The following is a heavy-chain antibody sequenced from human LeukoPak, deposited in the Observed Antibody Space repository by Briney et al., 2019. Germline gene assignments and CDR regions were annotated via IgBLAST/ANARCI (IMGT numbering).Heavy chain of an antibody. Sequence: PGGSLRLSCAASGFTFSNAWMSWVRQAPGKGLEWVGRIKSKTDGGTADYAAHVKGRFTISRDDSRNTLYLQMDSLKTEDTDVYYCTGRYCSNTSCSGFDYWGQGTLVSVSS. CDR2: IKSKTDGGTA. CDR3: TGRYCSNTSCSGFDY. CDR1: GFTFSNAW. J-gene: IGHJ4*02. V-gene: IGHV3-15*01. D-gene: IGHD2-2*01.